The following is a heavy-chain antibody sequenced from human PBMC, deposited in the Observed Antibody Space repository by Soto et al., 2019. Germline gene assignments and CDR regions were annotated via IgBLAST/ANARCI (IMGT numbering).Heavy chain of an antibody. V-gene: IGHV4-4*02. CDR2: IYHSGNT. CDR3: ARASASSKLRGVVIN. Sequence: QVQLQESGPGLVKPSGTLSLTCALSGASIITDNWWSWVRQPPGKEMELIGEIYHSGNTNFNPSVQSRVTLSVDTSKHQFSLTVSSVTAADTAIYYCARASASSKLRGVVINWGQGTLVTVSS. D-gene: IGHD3-10*01. J-gene: IGHJ4*02. CDR1: GASIITDNW.